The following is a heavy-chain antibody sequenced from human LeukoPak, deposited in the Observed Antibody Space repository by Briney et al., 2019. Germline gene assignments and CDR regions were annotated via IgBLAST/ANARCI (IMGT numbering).Heavy chain of an antibody. D-gene: IGHD1-26*01. CDR1: GFTFTSYS. J-gene: IGHJ4*02. CDR2: ISGGGGST. CDR3: AKGGKWDVTPFDY. V-gene: IGHV3-23*01. Sequence: GSLRLSCAASGFTFTSYSMNWVRQAPGKGLEWVSTISGGGGSTCYADSVKGRFTISRDNSKNTLYLQVNSLRAEDTAVYYCAKGGKWDVTPFDYWGQGTLVTVSS.